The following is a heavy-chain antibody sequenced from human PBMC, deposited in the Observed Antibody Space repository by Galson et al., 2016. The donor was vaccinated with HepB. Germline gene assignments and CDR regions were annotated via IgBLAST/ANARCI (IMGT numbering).Heavy chain of an antibody. CDR2: IPRSGDAT. Sequence: SLRLSCAASGFSFSNSGMSWVRQAPGRGLEWVSGIPRSGDATHYADFVKGRFTISRDNSKNTLYLSMNNLTAGDTAIYYCGKPGGFDYWGQGALVTVSS. CDR3: GKPGGFDY. CDR1: GFSFSNSG. J-gene: IGHJ4*02. V-gene: IGHV3-23*01. D-gene: IGHD3-16*01.